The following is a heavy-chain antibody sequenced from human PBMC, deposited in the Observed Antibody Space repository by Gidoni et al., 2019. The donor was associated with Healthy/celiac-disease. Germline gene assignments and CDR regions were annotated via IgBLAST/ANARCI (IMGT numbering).Heavy chain of an antibody. J-gene: IGHJ4*02. CDR3: ARGRRVGATTARFDY. CDR2: INPSGGST. D-gene: IGHD1-26*01. Sequence: QVQLVQSGAEVQKPGASVKVSCKASGYTFTSYYMHWVRQAPGQGLEWMGIINPSGGSTSYAQKFQGRVTMTRDTSTSTVYMELSSLRSEDTAVYYCARGRRVGATTARFDYWGQGTLVTVSS. V-gene: IGHV1-46*01. CDR1: GYTFTSYY.